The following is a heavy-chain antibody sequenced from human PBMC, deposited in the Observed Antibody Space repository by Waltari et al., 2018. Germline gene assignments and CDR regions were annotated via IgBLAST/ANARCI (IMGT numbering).Heavy chain of an antibody. Sequence: QVQLQESGPGLVKPSQTLSLTCTVSGGSISSGGYYWSWIRQHPGKGLEWIGYIYYSGSTYYNPSLKSRVTISVDTSKNQFSLNLSSVTAADTAVYYCARDYYDSSGYPGGYYYYYMDVWGKGTTVTVSS. CDR3: ARDYYDSSGYPGGYYYYYMDV. CDR2: IYYSGST. D-gene: IGHD3-22*01. CDR1: GGSISSGGYY. V-gene: IGHV4-31*03. J-gene: IGHJ6*03.